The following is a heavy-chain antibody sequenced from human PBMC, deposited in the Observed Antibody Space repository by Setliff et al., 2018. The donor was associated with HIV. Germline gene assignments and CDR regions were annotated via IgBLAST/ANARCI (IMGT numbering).Heavy chain of an antibody. CDR2: VYYSGTT. V-gene: IGHV4-39*06. CDR3: ARLSCSSNSCPFDY. J-gene: IGHJ4*02. Sequence: TSETLSLTCSVSDGSMTSGSYYWGWIRQPPGKGLEWIGSVYYSGTTYYNPSLESRLRMSVDTSKNQFTLKVISMTAADTAVYYCARLSCSSNSCPFDYWVQGTLVTVSS. D-gene: IGHD2-2*01. CDR1: DGSMTSGSYY.